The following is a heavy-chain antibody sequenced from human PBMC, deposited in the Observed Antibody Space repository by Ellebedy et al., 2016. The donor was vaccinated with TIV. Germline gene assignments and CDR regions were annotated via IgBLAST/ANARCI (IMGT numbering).Heavy chain of an antibody. CDR1: GFTFSSYA. D-gene: IGHD3-22*01. J-gene: IGHJ4*02. CDR3: ARDLLHYYDSSGYYGVDY. CDR2: ISGSGGST. V-gene: IGHV3-23*01. Sequence: GESLKISCAASGFTFSSYAMSWVRQAPGKGLEWVSAISGSGGSTYYADSVKGRFTISRDNSKNTLYLQMNSLRAEDTAVYYCARDLLHYYDSSGYYGVDYWGQGTLVTVSS.